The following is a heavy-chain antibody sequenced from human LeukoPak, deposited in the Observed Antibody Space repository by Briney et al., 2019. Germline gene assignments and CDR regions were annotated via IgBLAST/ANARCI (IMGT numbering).Heavy chain of an antibody. CDR3: ARVATIFGVVICPNWFDR. V-gene: IGHV1-2*02. CDR2: INPNSGGT. Sequence: GASVKVSCKASGHTFTGYYMHWVRQAPGHRPEWMGWINPNSGGTNYEKKFKGRVTMTPATSISTTYMGMSRLRSDDTAVYYCARVATIFGVVICPNWFDRWGQGTLVTVSS. CDR1: GHTFTGYY. D-gene: IGHD3-3*01. J-gene: IGHJ5*02.